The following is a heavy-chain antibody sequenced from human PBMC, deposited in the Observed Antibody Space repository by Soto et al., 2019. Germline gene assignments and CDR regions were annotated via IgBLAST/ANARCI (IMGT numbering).Heavy chain of an antibody. Sequence: QVQLVQSGAEVKKPGAAVKVSCKASGYTFTNYGISWVRQAPGQGLAWMGWITDYNGEMNWAQMLQYRISMTTDTSTSTAFMGLRSLRSDDTAVYYWARGAYCSGRSCSSRYFYYWGQGTLVTVSS. CDR2: ITDYNGEM. J-gene: IGHJ4*02. D-gene: IGHD2-15*01. CDR3: ARGAYCSGRSCSSRYFYY. CDR1: GYTFTNYG. V-gene: IGHV1-18*01.